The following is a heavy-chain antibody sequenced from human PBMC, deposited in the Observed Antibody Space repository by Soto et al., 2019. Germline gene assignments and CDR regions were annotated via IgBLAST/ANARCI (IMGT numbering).Heavy chain of an antibody. J-gene: IGHJ6*02. CDR1: GYTFTSYA. V-gene: IGHV1-3*01. Sequence: GASVKVSCKASGYTFTSYAMHWVRQAPGQRLEWMGWINAGNGNTKYSQKFQGRVTITRDTSASTAYMELSSLRSEDTAVYYCARGEEMATTYYYYYGMDVWGQGTTVTVSS. CDR2: INAGNGNT. CDR3: ARGEEMATTYYYYYGMDV. D-gene: IGHD5-12*01.